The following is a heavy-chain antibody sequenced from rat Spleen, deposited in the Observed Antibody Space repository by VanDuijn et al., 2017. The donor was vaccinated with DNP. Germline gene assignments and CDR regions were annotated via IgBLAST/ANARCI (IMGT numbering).Heavy chain of an antibody. D-gene: IGHD1-11*01. Sequence: EVQLQESGPGLVKPSQSLSLTCSVTGYSITSNYWGWIRKFPGNKMEWMGYISYSGSTSYSPSLKSRISITRDTSKNQFFLHLDSVTTEDTAIYFCTRGPNYGGDSDYFDYWGQGVMVTVSS. CDR2: ISYSGST. CDR1: GYSITSNY. V-gene: IGHV3-1*01. CDR3: TRGPNYGGDSDYFDY. J-gene: IGHJ2*01.